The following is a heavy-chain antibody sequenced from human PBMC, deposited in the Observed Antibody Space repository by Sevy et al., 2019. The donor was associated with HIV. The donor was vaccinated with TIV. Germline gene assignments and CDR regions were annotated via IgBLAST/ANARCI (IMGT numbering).Heavy chain of an antibody. J-gene: IGHJ5*02. D-gene: IGHD7-27*01. CDR3: AKGDGALTGIDP. Sequence: GGSLRLSCAASGVTFSDYAMHWVRLAPGKGLEWVALMSYDGSNQYYADSVKGRFTISRDNSKNTLYLQMNSLRVEDTAVYYCAKGDGALTGIDPWGQGTLVTVSS. CDR1: GVTFSDYA. CDR2: MSYDGSNQ. V-gene: IGHV3-30*18.